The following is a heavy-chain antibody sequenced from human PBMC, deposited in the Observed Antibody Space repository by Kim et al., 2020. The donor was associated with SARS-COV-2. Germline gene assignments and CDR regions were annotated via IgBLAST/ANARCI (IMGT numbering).Heavy chain of an antibody. J-gene: IGHJ4*02. D-gene: IGHD2-2*01. Sequence: VDSVKGRFTISRDNAKNSLYLQMNSLRAEDTAVYYCARGRIWTVPTYFDYWGQGTLVTVSS. CDR3: ARGRIWTVPTYFDY. V-gene: IGHV3-7*03.